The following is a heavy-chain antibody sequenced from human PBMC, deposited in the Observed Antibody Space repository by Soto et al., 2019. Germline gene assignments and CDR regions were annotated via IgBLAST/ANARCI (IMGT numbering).Heavy chain of an antibody. CDR2: ISVFNGKT. CDR1: GYTFTSCS. Sequence: QVQLVQSGAEVKKPGASVKVSCKASGYTFTSCSMRWVRQVPGQGLEWMGWISVFNGKTKYAQKFQGRVTMTTDTSMSTAYMEVRSLRSDDTAVYYCARDNGQVPYYFDYWGQGTLVTVSS. J-gene: IGHJ4*02. V-gene: IGHV1-18*01. CDR3: ARDNGQVPYYFDY.